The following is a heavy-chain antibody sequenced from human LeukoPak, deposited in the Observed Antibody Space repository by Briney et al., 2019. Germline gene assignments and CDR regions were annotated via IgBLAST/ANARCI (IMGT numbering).Heavy chain of an antibody. CDR3: ARQLPTAAADTRGYFDY. CDR1: GGSISIISSSTYY. D-gene: IGHD6-25*01. V-gene: IGHV4-39*01. CDR2: LYYGENS. Sequence: PSETLSLTCTVSGGSISIISSSTYYWGWIRQAPGKGLEWIGSLYYGENSHYNPSLKSRATLSVDTSNNQFSLKLTSVTAADAAVSFCARQLPTAAADTRGYFDYWGQGTVVTVSS. J-gene: IGHJ4*02.